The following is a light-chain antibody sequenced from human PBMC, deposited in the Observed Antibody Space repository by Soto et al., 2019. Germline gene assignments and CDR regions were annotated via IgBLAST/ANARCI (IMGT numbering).Light chain of an antibody. CDR1: QDIRKY. CDR2: GAS. V-gene: IGKV1-27*01. CDR3: QMCDSAHALT. J-gene: IGKJ4*01. Sequence: DIQMTQSPSSLSASVGDRVTITCRASQDIRKYVAWYQQKSGKVPQVLIYGASTLQSGVPSRFSGSGSWTEFSLIISNLQPEDAATYYCQMCDSAHALTFGGGTRVEIK.